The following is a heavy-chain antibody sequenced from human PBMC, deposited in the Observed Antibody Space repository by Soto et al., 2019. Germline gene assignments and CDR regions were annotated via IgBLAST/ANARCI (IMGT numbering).Heavy chain of an antibody. V-gene: IGHV1-18*01. CDR3: ARDQRTYGSGWYELDY. Sequence: QVQLVQSGAEVKKPGASVTVSCKPSGYEFARHGITWVRQAPGQGLEWMGWIGTYIGRTESSQKFQDRLTMTTDSSTSTAFMELRSLTSDDTAVYYCARDQRTYGSGWYELDYWGQGSLVIVS. CDR2: IGTYIGRT. J-gene: IGHJ4*02. CDR1: GYEFARHG. D-gene: IGHD6-19*01.